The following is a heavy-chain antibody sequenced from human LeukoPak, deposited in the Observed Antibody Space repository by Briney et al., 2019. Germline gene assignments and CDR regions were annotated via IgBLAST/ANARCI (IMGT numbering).Heavy chain of an antibody. D-gene: IGHD1-26*01. V-gene: IGHV1-46*01. J-gene: IGHJ4*02. Sequence: VVSVKVSCKASGYTFTSYYMHWVRQAPGQGLEWMGIINPSGGSTSYAQKFQGRVTMTRDTSTSTVYMELSSLRSEDTAVYYCARSPRGEWGLHDWGQGTLVTVSS. CDR1: GYTFTSYY. CDR3: ARSPRGEWGLHD. CDR2: INPSGGST.